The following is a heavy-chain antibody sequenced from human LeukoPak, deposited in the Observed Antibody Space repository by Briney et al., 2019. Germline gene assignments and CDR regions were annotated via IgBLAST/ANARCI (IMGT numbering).Heavy chain of an antibody. J-gene: IGHJ4*02. CDR1: GFTFSSYA. CDR2: ISGSGGST. V-gene: IGHV3-23*01. D-gene: IGHD5-12*01. CDR3: AKVSMTRGYSGYDSRGGYFDY. Sequence: GGSLRLSCAASGFTFSSYAMSWVRQAPGKVLEWVSAISGSGGSTYYADSVKGRFTISRDNSKNTLYLQMNSLRAEDTAVYYCAKVSMTRGYSGYDSRGGYFDYWGQGTLVTVSS.